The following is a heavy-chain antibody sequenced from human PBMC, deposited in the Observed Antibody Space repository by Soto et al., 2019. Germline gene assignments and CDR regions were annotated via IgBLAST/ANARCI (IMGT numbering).Heavy chain of an antibody. CDR1: GGTFSSYT. CDR3: ARDYGDYYFDY. J-gene: IGHJ4*02. Sequence: QVQLVQSGAEVKKPGSSVKVSCKASGGTFSSYTISWVRQAPGQGLEWMGRIIPILGIANHAQKFQGRGTITADKSTSTAYMELSSLRSEDPAVYHCARDYGDYYFDYWGQGTLVTVSS. D-gene: IGHD4-17*01. V-gene: IGHV1-69*08. CDR2: IIPILGIA.